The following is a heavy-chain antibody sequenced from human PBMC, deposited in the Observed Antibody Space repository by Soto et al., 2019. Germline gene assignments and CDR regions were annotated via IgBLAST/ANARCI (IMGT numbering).Heavy chain of an antibody. CDR1: GGSISSSSYY. Sequence: SETLSLTCTVSGGSISSSSYYWGWIRQPPGKGLEWIGSIYYSGSTYYNPSLKSRVTISVDTSKNQFSLKLSSVTAADPAVYYCVGVVVVIRVWFDPWGQGTLVTVSS. CDR2: IYYSGST. CDR3: VGVVVVIRVWFDP. V-gene: IGHV4-39*01. D-gene: IGHD3-22*01. J-gene: IGHJ5*02.